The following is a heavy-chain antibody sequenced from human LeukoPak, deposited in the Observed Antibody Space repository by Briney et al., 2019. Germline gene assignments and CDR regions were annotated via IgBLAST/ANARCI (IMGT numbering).Heavy chain of an antibody. CDR3: ARRGGSYNDY. CDR2: ISSDGSTT. Sequence: PGGSLRLSCAASGFTFSSYEMNWVRQAPGKGLEWVSYISSDGSTTSYADSVKGRFTISRDNAKNTLYLQMSSLRAEDTAVYYCARRGGSYNDYWGQGTLVTVSS. D-gene: IGHD1-26*01. V-gene: IGHV3-48*03. J-gene: IGHJ4*02. CDR1: GFTFSSYE.